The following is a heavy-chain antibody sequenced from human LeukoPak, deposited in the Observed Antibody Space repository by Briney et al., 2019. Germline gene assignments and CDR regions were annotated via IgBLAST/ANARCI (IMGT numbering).Heavy chain of an antibody. V-gene: IGHV3-7*01. Sequence: GGSLRLSCAASGFTFSSYWMSWVRQAPGKGLEWVANIKQDGSEKYYVDSVKGRFTISRDNAKNSLYLQMNSLRAEDTAVYYCAKDDEYSSSSYYFDYWGQGTLVTVSS. J-gene: IGHJ4*02. CDR3: AKDDEYSSSSYYFDY. D-gene: IGHD6-6*01. CDR1: GFTFSSYW. CDR2: IKQDGSEK.